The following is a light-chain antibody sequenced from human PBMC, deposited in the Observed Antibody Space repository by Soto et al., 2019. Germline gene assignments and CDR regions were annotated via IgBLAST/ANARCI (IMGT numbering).Light chain of an antibody. V-gene: IGKV3-20*01. Sequence: EIVLTQSPGTLSLSPGERATLSCRASQSVSSSNLAWYQQKPGQAPRLLIYGASSRATGIPDRFSGSGSGTDFTLNISRLEPEDFAVYYCQQYGSSPETFGQGTKVEIK. J-gene: IGKJ1*01. CDR1: QSVSSSN. CDR2: GAS. CDR3: QQYGSSPET.